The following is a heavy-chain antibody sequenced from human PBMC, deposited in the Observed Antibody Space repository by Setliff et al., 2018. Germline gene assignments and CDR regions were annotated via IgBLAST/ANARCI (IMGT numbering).Heavy chain of an antibody. CDR3: ARAFYYDFWTFDY. D-gene: IGHD3-3*01. CDR2: ISNDAYTI. CDR1: GFSFSDYY. Sequence: GGSLRLSCAASGFSFSDYYMMWIRQAPGKGLEWVSYISNDAYTIHYADSMKGRLTISRDNSKNSVFLQMNSLRVEDTAVYYCARAFYYDFWTFDYWGQGTLVTVSS. V-gene: IGHV3-11*01. J-gene: IGHJ4*02.